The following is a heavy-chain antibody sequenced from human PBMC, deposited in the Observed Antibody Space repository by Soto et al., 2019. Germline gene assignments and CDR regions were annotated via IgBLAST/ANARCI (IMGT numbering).Heavy chain of an antibody. CDR1: GFSFSTYS. CDR2: ISSRGDT. D-gene: IGHD1-20*01. CDR3: ARAKSNWNYYYYGMDV. Sequence: GGSLMLSCAASGFSFSTYSMNWVRPAPGKGLEWVSSISSRGDTYYADSVKGRFTISRDNAKNSLYLQMNRLRAGDTAVYYCARAKSNWNYYYYGMDVWGQGTTVTVPS. V-gene: IGHV3-21*01. J-gene: IGHJ6*02.